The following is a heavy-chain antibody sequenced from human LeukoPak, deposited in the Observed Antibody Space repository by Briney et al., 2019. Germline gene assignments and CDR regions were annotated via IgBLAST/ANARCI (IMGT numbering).Heavy chain of an antibody. V-gene: IGHV3-48*04. CDR2: ISSTSSAI. Sequence: GGSLRLSCAASGFTFSSYAMSWVRQAPGKGLEWLSYISSTSSAIYYADSLKGRFTISRDNAKTSLYLQMDRLRAEDTAVYYCARVIGSYGDSAYWGQGTLVTVSS. D-gene: IGHD3-16*01. J-gene: IGHJ4*02. CDR3: ARVIGSYGDSAY. CDR1: GFTFSSYA.